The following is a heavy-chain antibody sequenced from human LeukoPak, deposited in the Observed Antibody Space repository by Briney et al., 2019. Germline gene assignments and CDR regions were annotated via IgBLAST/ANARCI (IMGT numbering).Heavy chain of an antibody. D-gene: IGHD3-22*01. V-gene: IGHV1-69*05. CDR3: AGSPIPYYYDSSGYYYLDY. Sequence: GASVKVSCKASGGTFSSYTISWVRQAPGLGLEWMGRIIPIFGTANYAQKFQGRVTITTDESTSTAYMELSSLRSEDTAVYYCAGSPIPYYYDSSGYYYLDYWGQGTLVTVSS. CDR1: GGTFSSYT. J-gene: IGHJ4*02. CDR2: IIPIFGTA.